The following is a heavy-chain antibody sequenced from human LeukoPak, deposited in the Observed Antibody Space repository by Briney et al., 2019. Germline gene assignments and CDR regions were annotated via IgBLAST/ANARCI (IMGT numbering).Heavy chain of an antibody. J-gene: IGHJ6*03. V-gene: IGHV1-69*01. D-gene: IGHD6-19*01. CDR3: ARAPYSSGGSTNYYYYYYMDV. CDR1: GGTFSSCA. CDR2: IIPIFGTA. Sequence: SVKVSCKAPGGTFSSCAISWVRLAPGQGLEWMGGIIPIFGTANYAQKFQGRVTITADESTSTAYMELSSLRSEDTAVYYCARAPYSSGGSTNYYYYYYMDVWGKGTTVTVSS.